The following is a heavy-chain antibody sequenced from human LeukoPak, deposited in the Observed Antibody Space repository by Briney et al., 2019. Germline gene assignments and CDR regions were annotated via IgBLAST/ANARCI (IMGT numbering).Heavy chain of an antibody. CDR2: INHSGST. CDR1: GGSFSGYY. J-gene: IGHJ6*02. D-gene: IGHD2-15*01. CDR3: ARLGTHPRYCSGGSCPRDYGMDV. V-gene: IGHV4-34*01. Sequence: PSETLSLTCAVYGGSFSGYYWSWIRQPPGKGLEWIGEINHSGSTNYNPSLKSRVTISVDTSKNQFSLKLSSVTAADTAVYYCARLGTHPRYCSGGSCPRDYGMDVWGQGTTVTVSS.